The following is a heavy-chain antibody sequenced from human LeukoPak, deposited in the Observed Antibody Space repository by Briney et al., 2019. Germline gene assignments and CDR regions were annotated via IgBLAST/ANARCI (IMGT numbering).Heavy chain of an antibody. D-gene: IGHD3-10*01. J-gene: IGHJ4*02. V-gene: IGHV3-20*04. Sequence: GGSLRLSCAASGFTFDDYGMSWVRQAPGKGLEWVSDINWNVDRTGYADSVKGRFTISRDNAKNSLYLQMNSLRAEDTALYYCARKGYCGSGTYLDYWGQGTLVTVSS. CDR3: ARKGYCGSGTYLDY. CDR2: INWNVDRT. CDR1: GFTFDDYG.